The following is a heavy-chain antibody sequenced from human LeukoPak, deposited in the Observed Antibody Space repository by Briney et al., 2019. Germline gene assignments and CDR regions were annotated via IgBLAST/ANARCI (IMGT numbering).Heavy chain of an antibody. J-gene: IGHJ4*02. CDR1: GFPFSSYW. CDR2: IKQDGGET. CDR3: ARDELTGDSPRPLDY. Sequence: GGSLRLSCAASGFPFSSYWMAWVRQAPGKGLEWVASIKQDGGETFYVDSVKGRFTISRDNAKNSLYLQMNSLRSDDTAVYYCARDELTGDSPRPLDYWGQGTLVTVSS. D-gene: IGHD7-27*01. V-gene: IGHV3-7*03.